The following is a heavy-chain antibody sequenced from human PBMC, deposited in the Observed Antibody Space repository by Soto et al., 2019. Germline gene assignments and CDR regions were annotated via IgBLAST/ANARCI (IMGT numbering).Heavy chain of an antibody. CDR1: GYTVINYY. Sequence: SVEVSCKASGYTVINYYMHWVRQAPGQGLEWMGIISPSGGSTSYPQKFQGRVTMTRDTSTSTVYMELISLRSEDTAVYYCARDGVAGTYYFDYWGQGTLVTVSS. V-gene: IGHV1-46*01. D-gene: IGHD6-19*01. CDR2: ISPSGGST. J-gene: IGHJ4*02. CDR3: ARDGVAGTYYFDY.